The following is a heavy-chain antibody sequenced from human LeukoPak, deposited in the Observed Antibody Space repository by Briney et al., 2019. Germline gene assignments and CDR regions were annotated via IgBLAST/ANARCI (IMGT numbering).Heavy chain of an antibody. V-gene: IGHV3-23*01. D-gene: IGHD6-13*01. CDR2: ISDTSTNT. Sequence: GGSLRLSCAASGFTFSNYALSWVRQAPGKGLEWVSTISDTSTNTYYADSVTGRFTISRDNSMNTLYLQMNSLRAEDTAVYYCARGWSSSSWLHYFDYWGQGTLVTVSS. CDR1: GFTFSNYA. CDR3: ARGWSSSSWLHYFDY. J-gene: IGHJ4*02.